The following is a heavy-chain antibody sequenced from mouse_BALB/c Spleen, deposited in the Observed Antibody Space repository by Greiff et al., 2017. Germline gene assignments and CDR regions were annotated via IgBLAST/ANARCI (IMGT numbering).Heavy chain of an antibody. Sequence: QVQLQQSGAELMKPGASVKISCKATGYTFSSYWIEWVKQRPGHGLEWIGEILPGSGSTNYNEKFKGKATFTADTSSNTAYMQLSSPTSEDSAVYYCARWGITTGFLAYWGQGTLVTVSA. D-gene: IGHD2-4*01. J-gene: IGHJ3*01. CDR2: ILPGSGST. V-gene: IGHV1-9*01. CDR1: GYTFSSYW. CDR3: ARWGITTGFLAY.